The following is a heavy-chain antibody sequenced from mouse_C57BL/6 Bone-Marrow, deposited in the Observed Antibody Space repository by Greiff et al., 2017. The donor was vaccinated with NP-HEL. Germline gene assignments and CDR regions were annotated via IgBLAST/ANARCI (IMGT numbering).Heavy chain of an antibody. D-gene: IGHD2-3*01. J-gene: IGHJ3*01. V-gene: IGHV1-74*01. CDR1: GYTFTSYW. Sequence: QVQLQQPGAELVKPGASVKVSCKASGYTFTSYWMHWVKQRPGQGLEWIGRINPSDSDTNYNQKFKGKATLTVDKSSSTAYMQLSSLTSKDSAVYYCARSGYYLFAYWGQGTLVTVSA. CDR3: ARSGYYLFAY. CDR2: INPSDSDT.